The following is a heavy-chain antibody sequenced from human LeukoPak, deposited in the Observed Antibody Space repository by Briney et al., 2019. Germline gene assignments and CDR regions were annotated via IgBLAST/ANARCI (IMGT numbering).Heavy chain of an antibody. Sequence: PSETLSLPCTVSGYSMSRGYYWGWIRQTPGQGLEGHGSMYHTGRTYYNHSLKSRVTISVDTSKNQFSLKLSSVTAADTAVYYCASIITDIVVVVPLQIDYWGQGTLVTVSS. V-gene: IGHV4-38-2*02. J-gene: IGHJ4*02. CDR3: ASIITDIVVVVPLQIDY. CDR1: GYSMSRGYY. D-gene: IGHD2-15*01. CDR2: MYHTGRT.